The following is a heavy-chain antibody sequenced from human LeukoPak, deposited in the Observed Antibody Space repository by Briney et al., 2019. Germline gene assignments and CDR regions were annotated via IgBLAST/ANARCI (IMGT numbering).Heavy chain of an antibody. Sequence: PGGSLRLSCAASGFTFSNYGMHWVRQAPGKGLEWVAVIWYDGSNTYYADSVKGRFTISRDNSKNTLYLQMNSLRAEDTAVYYCARDTSYDFWSGYFDYWGQGTLVTVSS. CDR3: ARDTSYDFWSGYFDY. CDR2: IWYDGSNT. D-gene: IGHD3-3*01. J-gene: IGHJ4*02. CDR1: GFTFSNYG. V-gene: IGHV3-33*01.